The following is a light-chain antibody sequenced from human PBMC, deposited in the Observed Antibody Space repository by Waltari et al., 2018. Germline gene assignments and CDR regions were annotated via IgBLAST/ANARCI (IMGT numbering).Light chain of an antibody. J-gene: IGKJ1*01. CDR3: QQSYSIPSWT. Sequence: IQMTQSPSTLSASVGDRVTITCRASQTISTWLAWYQHKPGQAPKLLIYDASTIQSGVPSRFSGSGSGTEFSLTISSLQPEDSATYYCQQSYSIPSWTFGQGTKVEIK. CDR2: DAS. V-gene: IGKV1-5*01. CDR1: QTISTW.